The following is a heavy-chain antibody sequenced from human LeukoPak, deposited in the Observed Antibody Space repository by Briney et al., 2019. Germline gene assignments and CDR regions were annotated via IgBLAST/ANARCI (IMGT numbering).Heavy chain of an antibody. Sequence: GESLKISCKGSGYSFTSYWIGWVRQMPGKGLEWMGIIYPGDSDTRYSPSFQGQVTISADKSISTAYLQWSSLKASDTAMYYCARYALGYSSGWRHFDYWGQGTLVTVSS. D-gene: IGHD6-19*01. CDR3: ARYALGYSSGWRHFDY. CDR1: GYSFTSYW. J-gene: IGHJ4*02. CDR2: IYPGDSDT. V-gene: IGHV5-51*01.